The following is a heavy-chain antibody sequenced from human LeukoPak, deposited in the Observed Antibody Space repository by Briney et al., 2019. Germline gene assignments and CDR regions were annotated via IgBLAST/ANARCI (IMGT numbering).Heavy chain of an antibody. Sequence: SETLSLTCYVSGGSISNYYWTWIRQPAGKGLEWIGRIYTNGNTNYNPSLKSRVTMSVDTSTNQFSLKLSSVTAADTAVYYCARHGPYYDFWSGYYDRAFDIWGQGTMVTVSS. J-gene: IGHJ3*02. D-gene: IGHD3-3*01. CDR1: GGSISNYY. CDR2: IYTNGNT. CDR3: ARHGPYYDFWSGYYDRAFDI. V-gene: IGHV4-4*07.